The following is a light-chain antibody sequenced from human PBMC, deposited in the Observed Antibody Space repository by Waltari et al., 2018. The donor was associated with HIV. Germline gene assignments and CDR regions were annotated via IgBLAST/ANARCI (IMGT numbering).Light chain of an antibody. J-gene: IGKJ5*01. CDR1: QSVLYSSNNKNY. Sequence: DIVMTQSPDSLAVSLGERATIKYKSSQSVLYSSNNKNYLAWYQQKPGQPPKLLIYWASTRESGVPDRFSGSGSGTDFTLTISSLQAEDVAVYYCQQYYSTPITFGQGTRLEIK. CDR3: QQYYSTPIT. V-gene: IGKV4-1*01. CDR2: WAS.